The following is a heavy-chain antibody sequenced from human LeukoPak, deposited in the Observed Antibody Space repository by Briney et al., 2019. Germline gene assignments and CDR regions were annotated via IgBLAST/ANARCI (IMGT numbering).Heavy chain of an antibody. CDR3: ARGVATGNLAATTGGWFDP. V-gene: IGHV4-39*07. CDR1: GGSISSSSYY. D-gene: IGHD2-15*01. J-gene: IGHJ5*02. Sequence: SETLSLTCTVSGGSISSSSYYWGWIRQPPGKGLEWIGSIYYSGSTYYNPSLKSRVTISVDTSKNQFSLKLSSVTAADTAVYYCARGVATGNLAATTGGWFDPWGQGTLVTVSS. CDR2: IYYSGST.